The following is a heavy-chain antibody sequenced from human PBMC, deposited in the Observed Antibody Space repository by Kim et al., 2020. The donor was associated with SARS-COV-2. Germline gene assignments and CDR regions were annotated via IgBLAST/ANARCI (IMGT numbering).Heavy chain of an antibody. V-gene: IGHV4-61*01. Sequence: SETLSLTCTVSGGSVSSGSYYWSWIRQPPGKGLEWIGYIYYSGSTNYNPSLKSRVTISVDTSKNQFSLKLSSVTAADTAVYYCARDDSSGRRSGYFDYWGQGTLVTVSS. J-gene: IGHJ4*02. CDR1: GGSVSSGSYY. D-gene: IGHD6-19*01. CDR3: ARDDSSGRRSGYFDY. CDR2: IYYSGST.